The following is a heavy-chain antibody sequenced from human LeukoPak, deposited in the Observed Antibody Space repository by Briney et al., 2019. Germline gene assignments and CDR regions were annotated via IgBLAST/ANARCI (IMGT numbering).Heavy chain of an antibody. CDR1: GGSFSGYY. V-gene: IGHV4-34*01. CDR2: INHSGST. Sequence: SETLSLTCAVYGGSFSGYYWSWIRQPPGKGLEWIGEINHSGSTNYNPSLKSRVTISVDTSKNQFSLKLSSVTAADTAVYYCARGGVAVAGSGSRYWGQGTLVTVSS. D-gene: IGHD6-19*01. J-gene: IGHJ4*02. CDR3: ARGGVAVAGSGSRY.